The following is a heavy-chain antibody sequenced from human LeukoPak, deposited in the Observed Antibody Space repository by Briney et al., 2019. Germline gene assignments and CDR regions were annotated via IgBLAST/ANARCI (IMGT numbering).Heavy chain of an antibody. D-gene: IGHD6-13*01. J-gene: IGHJ6*02. Sequence: GGSLRLSCAASGFTFSSYAMSWVRQAPGKGLEWVSAISGSGGSTYYADSVKGRFTTSRDNSKNTLYLQMNSLRAEDTAVYYCAKVGDELVHHYYYYYGMDVWGQGTTVTVSS. CDR1: GFTFSSYA. CDR3: AKVGDELVHHYYYYYGMDV. V-gene: IGHV3-23*01. CDR2: ISGSGGST.